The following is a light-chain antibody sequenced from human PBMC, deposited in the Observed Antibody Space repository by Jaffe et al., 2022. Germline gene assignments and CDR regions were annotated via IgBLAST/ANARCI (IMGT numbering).Light chain of an antibody. J-gene: IGLJ1*01. CDR1: SSDDGSYNL. CDR2: EVT. Sequence: QSALTQPASVSGSPGQSITISCPGTSSDDGSYNLVSWYQQHPGKAPKLIIYEVTKRPSGVSNRFSGSKSGNTASLTISGLQAEDEADYYCCSCAGSSTYVFGSGTKVTVL. V-gene: IGLV2-23*02. CDR3: CSCAGSSTYV.